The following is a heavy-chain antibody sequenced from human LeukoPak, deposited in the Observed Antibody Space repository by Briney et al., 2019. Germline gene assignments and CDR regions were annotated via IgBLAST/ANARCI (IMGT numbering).Heavy chain of an antibody. D-gene: IGHD5-12*01. Sequence: GGSLRLSCAASGFTFDDYGMNWVRQAPGKGLEWVSGINGNGGSTNYADSVKGRFTISRDNAKNSLYLQMNSLRAEDTALYHCARGGPRGWFDPWGQGTLVTVSS. CDR2: INGNGGST. CDR3: ARGGPRGWFDP. J-gene: IGHJ5*02. CDR1: GFTFDDYG. V-gene: IGHV3-20*01.